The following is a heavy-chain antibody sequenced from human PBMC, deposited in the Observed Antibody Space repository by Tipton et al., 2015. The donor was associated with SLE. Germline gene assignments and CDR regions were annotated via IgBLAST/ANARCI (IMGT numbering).Heavy chain of an antibody. V-gene: IGHV3-7*01. CDR1: GITFSRYW. J-gene: IGHJ6*03. D-gene: IGHD1-26*01. CDR3: ARHGVEPGRELLLPPYMDV. Sequence: SLRLSCADSGITFSRYWMSWVRQAPGRGLEWVANIKQDGSEKYYVDSVKGRFTISRDNAKNSLSLQMNSLSAEDTAVYYCARHGVEPGRELLLPPYMDVWGKGTTVTVS. CDR2: IKQDGSEK.